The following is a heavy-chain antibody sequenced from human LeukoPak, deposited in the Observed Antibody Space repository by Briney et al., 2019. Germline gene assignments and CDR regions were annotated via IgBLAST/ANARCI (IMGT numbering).Heavy chain of an antibody. V-gene: IGHV3-33*01. CDR1: GFTFSNYG. Sequence: GRSLRLSCAASGFTFSNYGIHWVRQAPGKGLEWVAVMWSDGSNKFYADSVKGRFAVSRDNSKNTVYLQMNSLRAEDTAVYYCARDFDTSGHYLFDYWGQGTLITVSS. J-gene: IGHJ4*02. CDR3: ARDFDTSGHYLFDY. CDR2: MWSDGSNK. D-gene: IGHD3-22*01.